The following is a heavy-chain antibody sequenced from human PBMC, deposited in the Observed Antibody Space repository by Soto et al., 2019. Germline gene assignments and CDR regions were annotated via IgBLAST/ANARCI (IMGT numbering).Heavy chain of an antibody. CDR3: ARARSGYSSGWYGRGFFDY. J-gene: IGHJ4*02. D-gene: IGHD6-19*01. V-gene: IGHV1-69*01. Sequence: QVQLVQSGAEVKKPGSSVKVSCKASGGTFSSYAISWVRQAPGQGLEWMGGIIPIFVTANYAQKFQGRVTITADESTSTAYMELSSLRSEDTAVYYCARARSGYSSGWYGRGFFDYWGQGTLVTVSS. CDR2: IIPIFVTA. CDR1: GGTFSSYA.